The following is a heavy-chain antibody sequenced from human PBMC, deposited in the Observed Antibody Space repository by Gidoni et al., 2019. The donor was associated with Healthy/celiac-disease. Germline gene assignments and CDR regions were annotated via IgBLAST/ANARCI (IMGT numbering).Heavy chain of an antibody. J-gene: IGHJ4*02. CDR1: GFTFSSYA. CDR2: ISGSGGST. D-gene: IGHD4-17*01. Sequence: EVQLLESGGGLVQPGGSLRLSCAASGFTFSSYAMSWVRQAPGKGLEWVSAISGSGGSTYYADSVKGQFTISRDNSKNTLYLQMNSLRAEDTAVYYCAKVGYGDESLIDYWGQGTLVTVSS. CDR3: AKVGYGDESLIDY. V-gene: IGHV3-23*01.